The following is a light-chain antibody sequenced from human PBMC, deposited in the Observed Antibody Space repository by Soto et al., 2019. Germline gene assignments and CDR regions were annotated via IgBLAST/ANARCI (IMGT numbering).Light chain of an antibody. CDR2: GAS. V-gene: IGKV3-20*01. CDR3: QQYGSSPHT. CDR1: QSVSSSY. J-gene: IGKJ2*01. Sequence: EIVLTQSPGTLSLSPGERATLSCRASQSVSSSYLAWYQHKPGQAPRLLIYGASSRATGIPDRFSGSGSGTDFTLTISRLEPEDFAVYSCQQYGSSPHTFGQGTELEIK.